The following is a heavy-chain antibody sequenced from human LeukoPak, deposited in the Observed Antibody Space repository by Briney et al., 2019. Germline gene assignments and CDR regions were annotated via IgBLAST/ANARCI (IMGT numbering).Heavy chain of an antibody. V-gene: IGHV3-9*01. CDR3: AKSVVVVAATPGFDY. CDR1: GFTFDDYA. CDR2: ISWNSGSI. D-gene: IGHD2-15*01. Sequence: GGSLRLSCAASGFTFDDYAMHWVRQAPGKGLEWVSGISWNSGSIGYADSVKGRFTISRDNAKNSLYLQMNSLRAEGTALYYCAKSVVVVAATPGFDYWGQGTLVTVSS. J-gene: IGHJ4*02.